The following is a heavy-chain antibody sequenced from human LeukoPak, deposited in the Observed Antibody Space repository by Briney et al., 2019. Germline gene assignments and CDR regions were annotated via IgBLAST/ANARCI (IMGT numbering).Heavy chain of an antibody. Sequence: ASVKVSCKASGYTFSSYDIKWVRQATGQGIEWMGWMNPNSGHTDYAQKFQGRVTMTRNTSISTAYMEVSSLRSEDTAVYYCARRYCSSTSCHYFDYWGQGTLVTVSS. V-gene: IGHV1-8*01. J-gene: IGHJ4*02. CDR1: GYTFSSYD. CDR2: MNPNSGHT. D-gene: IGHD2-2*01. CDR3: ARRYCSSTSCHYFDY.